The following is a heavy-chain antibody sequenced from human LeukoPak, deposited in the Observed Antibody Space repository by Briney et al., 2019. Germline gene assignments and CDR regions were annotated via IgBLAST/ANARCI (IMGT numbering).Heavy chain of an antibody. CDR3: VAGTLVAAGADALDI. J-gene: IGHJ3*02. V-gene: IGHV4-39*01. CDR1: GGSISSGRYF. CDR2: MYYSGST. Sequence: SETLSLTCSVSGGSISSGRYFWGWIRQTPGKGLEWIGTMYYSGSTYYNPSLKSRVTISVDTSKNQFSLKLNSVTAADTAVYYCVAGTLVAAGADALDIWGQGTMVTVSS. D-gene: IGHD6-25*01.